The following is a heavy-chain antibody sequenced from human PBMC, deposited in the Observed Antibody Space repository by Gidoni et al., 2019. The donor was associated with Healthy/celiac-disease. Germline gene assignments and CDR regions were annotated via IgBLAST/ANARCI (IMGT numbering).Heavy chain of an antibody. Sequence: QVQLVQSGAAVKKPGSSVKVSCKASGGTFSSYAISWVRQAHGQGLEWMGGIIPIFGTANYAQKFQGRVTITADESTSTAYMELSSLRSEDTAVYYCATRPVTSLAPGFVGGRYGMDVWGQGTTVTVSS. CDR2: IIPIFGTA. CDR1: GGTFSSYA. CDR3: ATRPVTSLAPGFVGGRYGMDV. J-gene: IGHJ6*02. V-gene: IGHV1-69*01. D-gene: IGHD3-16*01.